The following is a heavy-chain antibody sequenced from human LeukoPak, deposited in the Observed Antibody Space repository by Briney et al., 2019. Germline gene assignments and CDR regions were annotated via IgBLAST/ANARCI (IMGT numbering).Heavy chain of an antibody. D-gene: IGHD4-23*01. V-gene: IGHV3-21*01. CDR1: GFTFSSYS. Sequence: PGGSLRLSCAASGFTFSSYSMNWVRRAPGKGLEWVSSISSSSSYIYYADSVKGRFTISRDNAKNSLYLQMNSLSAEDTAVYYCWTTVVTSSVDWGQGTLVTVSS. J-gene: IGHJ4*02. CDR2: ISSSSSYI. CDR3: WTTVVTSSVD.